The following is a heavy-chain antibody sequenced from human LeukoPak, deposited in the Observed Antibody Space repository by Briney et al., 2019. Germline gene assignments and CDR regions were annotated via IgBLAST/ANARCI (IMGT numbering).Heavy chain of an antibody. CDR2: ISGSGGST. J-gene: IGHJ3*02. D-gene: IGHD6-6*01. Sequence: PGGSLRLSCAASGFNFSSYAITWVRQAPGKGLEWVSAISGSGGSTFYADSVKGRFTISRDNSKNTLYLQTNSLRAEDTAVYYCAKDIAAPRRRDDAFDIWGQGTMVTVSS. CDR1: GFNFSSYA. V-gene: IGHV3-23*01. CDR3: AKDIAAPRRRDDAFDI.